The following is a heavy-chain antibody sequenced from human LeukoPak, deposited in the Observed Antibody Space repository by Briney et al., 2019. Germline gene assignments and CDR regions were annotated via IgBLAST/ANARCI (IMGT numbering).Heavy chain of an antibody. CDR3: ARARSHYYYYYMDV. CDR2: IKQDGSEK. J-gene: IGHJ6*03. Sequence: GGSLRLSCAASGFTFSSYWMSWVRQAPGKGLEWVANIKQDGSEKYYVDSVKGRFTISRDNAKNSLYLQMNSLRAEDTAVYYCARARSHYYYYYMDVWGKGTRSPSP. CDR1: GFTFSSYW. V-gene: IGHV3-7*01.